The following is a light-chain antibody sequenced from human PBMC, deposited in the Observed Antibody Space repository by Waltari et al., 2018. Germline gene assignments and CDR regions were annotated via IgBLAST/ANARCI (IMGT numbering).Light chain of an antibody. Sequence: SYELTQPPSVSVSPGQTARITCSGDALPKQYAYWYQQKPGQAPGLGIYKGAEQAPGAVIYRNSERPSGVPERFSGSSSGTTVTLTISGVQAEDEADYYCQSADSSGTYLVFGGGTKLTVL. J-gene: IGLJ2*01. V-gene: IGLV3-25*03. CDR2: KGAEQAPGAVIYRNS. CDR3: QSADSSGTYLV. CDR1: ALPKQY.